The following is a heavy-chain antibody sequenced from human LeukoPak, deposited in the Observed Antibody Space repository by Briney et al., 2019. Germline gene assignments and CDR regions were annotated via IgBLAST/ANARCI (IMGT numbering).Heavy chain of an antibody. CDR2: INPHSGGR. Sequence: ASVKVSCKASGYTFTGYYIRWVRQAPGQGLEWMGWINPHSGGRNSAQKFQGRVTMTRDTSITTAYLELSGLTSDDTAMYYCAKVRDRLSSFYPAAWGQGTLVTVSS. J-gene: IGHJ4*02. D-gene: IGHD6-13*01. V-gene: IGHV1-2*02. CDR1: GYTFTGYY. CDR3: AKVRDRLSSFYPAA.